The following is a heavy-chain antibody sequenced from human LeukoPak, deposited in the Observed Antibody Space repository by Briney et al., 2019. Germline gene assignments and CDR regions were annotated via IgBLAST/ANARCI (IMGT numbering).Heavy chain of an antibody. V-gene: IGHV3-21*01. J-gene: IGHJ3*02. CDR2: ISSSSSYI. CDR1: GFTFSSYS. Sequence: GGSLRLSCAASGFTFSSYSMNWVRQAPGKGLEWVSSISSSSSYIYYADSVKGRFTISRDNAKNSLYLQMNSLRAEDTAVYYCARDSTNGNFDWSYPFDIWGQGTMVTVSS. CDR3: ARDSTNGNFDWSYPFDI. D-gene: IGHD3-9*01.